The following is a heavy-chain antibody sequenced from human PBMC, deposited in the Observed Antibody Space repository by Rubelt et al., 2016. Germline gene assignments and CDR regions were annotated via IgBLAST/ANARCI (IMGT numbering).Heavy chain of an antibody. Sequence: GKGLEWVAVISYDGNIENYADSVRGRFTISRDQSKNTLYLQMSSLRNDDTAVYYCASDIVAATYVFDYWGQGTLVTVSS. J-gene: IGHJ4*02. V-gene: IGHV3-30*04. D-gene: IGHD1-26*01. CDR3: ASDIVAATYVFDY. CDR2: ISYDGNIE.